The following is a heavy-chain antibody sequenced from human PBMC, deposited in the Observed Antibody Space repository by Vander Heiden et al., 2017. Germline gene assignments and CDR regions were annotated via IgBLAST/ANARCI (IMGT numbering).Heavy chain of an antibody. V-gene: IGHV1-2*02. CDR3: ARGRPQMATTDFDY. D-gene: IGHD5-12*01. CDR2: INPNSGGT. Sequence: QVQRVQSGAEVKKPGAPVKVSCKASGDPVTACYSHCVRQAPGQGLEWMGWINPNSGGTNYAQKFQGRVTMTRDTSISTAYMELSRLRSDDTAVYYCARGRPQMATTDFDYWGQRPLVTVSS. CDR1: GDPVTACY. J-gene: IGHJ4*02.